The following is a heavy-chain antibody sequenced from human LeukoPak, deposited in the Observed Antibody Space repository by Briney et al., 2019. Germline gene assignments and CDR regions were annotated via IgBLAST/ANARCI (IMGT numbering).Heavy chain of an antibody. CDR2: IIPIFGTA. CDR1: GYTFTSYF. J-gene: IGHJ4*02. D-gene: IGHD3-22*01. Sequence: SVKVSCKASGYTFTSYFMHWVRQAPGQGLEWMGGIIPIFGTANYAQKFQGRVTITADESTSTAYMELSSLRSEDTAVYYCASSLYYYDSSGYYDYWGQGTLVTVSS. CDR3: ASSLYYYDSSGYYDY. V-gene: IGHV1-69*13.